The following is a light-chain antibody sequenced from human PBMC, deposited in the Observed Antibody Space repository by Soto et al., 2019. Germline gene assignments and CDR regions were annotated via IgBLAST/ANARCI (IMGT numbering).Light chain of an antibody. CDR2: EVS. CDR1: SSDVGGYNY. V-gene: IGLV2-14*01. CDR3: SSYTSSYTWV. J-gene: IGLJ3*02. Sequence: QSALTQPASVSGSPGQSITISCTGTSSDVGGYNYVSWYQHHPGKAPKLMISEVSNRPSGVSSRFSGSKSGNTASLTISGLQDEDEADYYCSSYTSSYTWVFGGGTKLTVL.